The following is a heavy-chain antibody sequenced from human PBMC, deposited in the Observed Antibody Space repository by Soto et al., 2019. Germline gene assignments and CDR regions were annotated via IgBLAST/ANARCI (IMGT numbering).Heavy chain of an antibody. V-gene: IGHV2-5*02. CDR1: GFSLSTSGVG. CDR3: ARTVSDYIWGSYRPTYYFDY. D-gene: IGHD3-16*02. CDR2: IYWDDDK. Sequence: QITLKESGPTLVKPTQTLTLTCTFSGFSLSTSGVGVGWIRQPPRKALEWLALIYWDDDKRYSPSLKSRLTITKETSKNQVVLTMTNMDPVDTATYYCARTVSDYIWGSYRPTYYFDYWGQGTLVTVSS. J-gene: IGHJ4*02.